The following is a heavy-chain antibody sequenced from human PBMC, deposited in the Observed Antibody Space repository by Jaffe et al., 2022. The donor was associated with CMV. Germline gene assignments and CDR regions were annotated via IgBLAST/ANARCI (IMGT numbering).Heavy chain of an antibody. Sequence: QVQLVESGGGVVQPGRSLRLSCAASESTFIYYGMHWVRQAPGKGLEWVAVISYDGSNKYYADSVKGRFTISRDKSKNTLFLQMNNLRVEDTAVYYCARDHWAGAQAWSLGMDVWGQGTTVTVSS. J-gene: IGHJ6*02. CDR3: ARDHWAGAQAWSLGMDV. D-gene: IGHD1-26*01. CDR2: ISYDGSNK. CDR1: ESTFIYYG. V-gene: IGHV3-33*01.